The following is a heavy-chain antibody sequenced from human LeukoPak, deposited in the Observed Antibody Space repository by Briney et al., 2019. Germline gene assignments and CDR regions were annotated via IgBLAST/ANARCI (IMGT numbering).Heavy chain of an antibody. CDR3: AEAFDSSGYGHFDY. J-gene: IGHJ4*02. Sequence: GGSLRLSCAASGFTFSSYAMSWVRQAPGKGLEWVSAISGSGGSTYYADSVKGRFTISRDNSKDTLYLQMNSLRAEDTAVYYCAEAFDSSGYGHFDYWGQGTLVTVSS. D-gene: IGHD3-22*01. CDR1: GFTFSSYA. CDR2: ISGSGGST. V-gene: IGHV3-23*01.